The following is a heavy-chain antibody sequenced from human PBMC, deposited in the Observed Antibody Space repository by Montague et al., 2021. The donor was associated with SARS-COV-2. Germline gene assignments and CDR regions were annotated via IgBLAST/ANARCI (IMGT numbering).Heavy chain of an antibody. CDR3: ASPRGIFGVVGDGFDY. CDR2: ISGSGGST. V-gene: IGHV3-23*01. CDR1: GFTFSSYA. Sequence: SLSLSCAASGFTFSSYAMSWVRQAPGKGLEWVSAISGSGGSTYYADSVKGRFTISRDNSKNTLYLQMNSLRAEDTAVYYCASPRGIFGVVGDGFDYWGQGTLVTVSS. D-gene: IGHD3-3*01. J-gene: IGHJ4*02.